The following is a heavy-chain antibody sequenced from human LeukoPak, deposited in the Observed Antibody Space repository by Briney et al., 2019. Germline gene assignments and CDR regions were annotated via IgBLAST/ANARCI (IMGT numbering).Heavy chain of an antibody. V-gene: IGHV6-1*01. CDR1: GDSVSSNSAA. CDR2: TYYRCKWYN. D-gene: IGHD3-9*01. CDR3: ARTLYYDILTGPADWFDP. Sequence: SQTLSLTCAISGDSVSSNSAAWNWIRQSPSRGLEWLGRTYYRCKWYNDYAVSVKIRITINPDTSKNQLSLHLNSVPPEATAVYYCARTLYYDILTGPADWFDPWGQGTLVTVSS. J-gene: IGHJ5*02.